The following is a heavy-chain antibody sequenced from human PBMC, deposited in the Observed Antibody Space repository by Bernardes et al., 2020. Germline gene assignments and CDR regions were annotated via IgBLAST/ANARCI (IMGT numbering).Heavy chain of an antibody. D-gene: IGHD2-21*01. V-gene: IGHV3-30-3*01. CDR2: ISYDGSNK. CDR1: GFTFSSYA. CDR3: ARDGGFRCGGDCPHEVSFDI. Sequence: GGSLRLSCAASGFTFSSYAMHWVRQAPGKGLEWVAVISYDGSNKYYADSVKGRFTISRDNSKNTLYLQMNSLRAEDTAVYYCARDGGFRCGGDCPHEVSFDIWGQGTMVTVSS. J-gene: IGHJ3*02.